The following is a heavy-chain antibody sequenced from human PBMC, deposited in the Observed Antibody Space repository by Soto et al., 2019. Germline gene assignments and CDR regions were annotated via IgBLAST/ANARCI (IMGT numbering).Heavy chain of an antibody. CDR3: ARTPGIAVAGTEGSFDY. V-gene: IGHV4-59*01. CDR2: IYYSGST. Sequence: SETLSLTCTVSGGSISSYYWSWIRQPPGKGLEWIGYIYYSGSTNYNPSLKSRVTISVDTSKNQFSLKLSSVTAADTAVYYCARTPGIAVAGTEGSFDYWGQGTLVTVSS. D-gene: IGHD6-19*01. CDR1: GGSISSYY. J-gene: IGHJ4*02.